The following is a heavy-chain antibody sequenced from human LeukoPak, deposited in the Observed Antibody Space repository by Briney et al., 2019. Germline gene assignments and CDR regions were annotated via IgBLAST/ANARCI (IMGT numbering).Heavy chain of an antibody. J-gene: IGHJ4*02. CDR1: GFTFTTFP. CDR2: ISYDGTDK. V-gene: IGHV3-30*14. Sequence: GGSLRLSCAASGFTFTTFPMHWVRQPPGKGLEWVAVISYDGTDKYYADSVKGRFTISRDNSKNTVYLQMNNLRAEDTAIYSCAIVGPYWNYDYWGQGTLVTVSS. CDR3: AIVGPYWNYDY. D-gene: IGHD1-7*01.